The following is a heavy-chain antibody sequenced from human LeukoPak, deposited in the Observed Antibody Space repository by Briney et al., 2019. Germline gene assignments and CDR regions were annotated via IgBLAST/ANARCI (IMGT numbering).Heavy chain of an antibody. CDR3: ARVASSVPDY. CDR2: VHYNGDT. Sequence: SETLSLTCTVSGASISSFYWSWIRQPPGKGLEWIGYVHYNGDTSYNPSLKSRATISVDTSRNQFSLKLSSVTAADTAVYYCARVASSVPDYWSQGTLVTVSS. V-gene: IGHV4-59*01. D-gene: IGHD6-19*01. CDR1: GASISSFY. J-gene: IGHJ4*02.